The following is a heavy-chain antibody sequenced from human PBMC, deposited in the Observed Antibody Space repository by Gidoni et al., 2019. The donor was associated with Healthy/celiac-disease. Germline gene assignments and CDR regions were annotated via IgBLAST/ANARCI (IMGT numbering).Heavy chain of an antibody. V-gene: IGHV4-34*01. Sequence: QVQLQQWGAGLLKPSETLSLTCAVYGGSFSGYYWSWLRQPPGKGLEWIGEINHSGSTNYNPSLKSRVTISVDTSKNQFSLKLSSVTAADTAVYYCARGRIAARRVYYYMDVWGKGTTVTVSS. CDR1: GGSFSGYY. D-gene: IGHD6-6*01. CDR3: ARGRIAARRVYYYMDV. CDR2: INHSGST. J-gene: IGHJ6*03.